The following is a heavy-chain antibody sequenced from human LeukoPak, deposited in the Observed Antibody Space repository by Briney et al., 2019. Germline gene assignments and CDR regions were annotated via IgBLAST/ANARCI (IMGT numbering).Heavy chain of an antibody. CDR2: INPNSGGT. J-gene: IGHJ4*01. CDR1: GYTFTGYY. V-gene: IGHV1-2*02. CDR3: VRQGGGDNCR. Sequence: ASVKVSCKASGYTFTGYYMHWVRQAPGQGLEWMGWINPNSGGTNYAQKFQGRDTMTRDTSISTAYMELSRLRSDDTAMYYCVRQGGGDNCRWGQGALVTVSS. D-gene: IGHD4-23*01.